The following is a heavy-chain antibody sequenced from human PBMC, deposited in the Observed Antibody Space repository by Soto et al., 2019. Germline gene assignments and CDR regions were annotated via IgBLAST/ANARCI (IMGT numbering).Heavy chain of an antibody. J-gene: IGHJ6*02. D-gene: IGHD6-19*01. CDR1: GFTFSSYG. CDR3: ARDAVAGRRAYYYYYYGMDV. Sequence: QVQLVESGGGVVQPGRSLRLSCAASGFTFSSYGMHWVRQAPGKGLEGVAVIWYDGSNKYYADSVKGRFTISRDNSKNTLYLQMNSLRAEDTAVYYCARDAVAGRRAYYYYYYGMDVWGQGTTVTVSS. CDR2: IWYDGSNK. V-gene: IGHV3-33*01.